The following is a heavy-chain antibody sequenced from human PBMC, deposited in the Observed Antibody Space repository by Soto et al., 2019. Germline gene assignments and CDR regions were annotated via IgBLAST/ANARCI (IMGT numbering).Heavy chain of an antibody. Sequence: QFQLVQSGAEVKTPGASVKVSCNASGYTFITYGLCWVRQAPGQGLDWLGWISTYNGNTRYAERLHGRVNMTTDTTTNTAYMELRNLRSDDTAVYYCARGPTDYYDNSDNSFLDYWGQGTLGTVSS. J-gene: IGHJ4*02. D-gene: IGHD3-22*01. V-gene: IGHV1-18*01. CDR1: GYTFITYG. CDR3: ARGPTDYYDNSDNSFLDY. CDR2: ISTYNGNT.